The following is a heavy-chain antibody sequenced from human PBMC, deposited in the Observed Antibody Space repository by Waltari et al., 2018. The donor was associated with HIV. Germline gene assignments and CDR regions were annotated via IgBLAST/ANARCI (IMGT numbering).Heavy chain of an antibody. Sequence: QEQLVESGGGVVHPGDVLRLSCAASGPSFGSNGMHWVRQAPGKGLEWVAAISYDGIKKYYGDSLRGRFIISRDNSKKTLYLQMNTLRPEDTAIYFCAKDSSQVHWFGESLALWGQGTLVIVSS. CDR1: GPSFGSNG. D-gene: IGHD3-10*01. V-gene: IGHV3-30*18. CDR3: AKDSSQVHWFGESLAL. J-gene: IGHJ4*02. CDR2: ISYDGIKK.